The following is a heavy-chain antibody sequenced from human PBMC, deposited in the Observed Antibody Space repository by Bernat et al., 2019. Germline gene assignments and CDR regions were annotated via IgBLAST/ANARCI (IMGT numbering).Heavy chain of an antibody. D-gene: IGHD6-6*01. V-gene: IGHV5-10-1*03. J-gene: IGHJ3*02. CDR1: GYSFTSYW. CDR3: ARGGPSSSYRASDAFDI. CDR2: IDPSDSYT. Sequence: EVQLVQSGAEVKKPGESLRISCKGSGYSFTSYWISWVRQMPGKGLEWMGRIDPSDSYTNYSPSFQGHVTISADKSISTAYLQWSSLKASDTAMYYCARGGPSSSYRASDAFDIWGQGTMVTVSS.